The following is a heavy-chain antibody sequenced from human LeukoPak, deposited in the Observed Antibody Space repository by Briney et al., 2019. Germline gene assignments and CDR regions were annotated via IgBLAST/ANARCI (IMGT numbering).Heavy chain of an antibody. V-gene: IGHV1-69*13. CDR1: GGTFSSYA. D-gene: IGHD5-18*01. CDR3: ARESVDTAILDY. Sequence: SVKVSCKASGGTFSSYAISWVRQAPGQGLEWMGGIIPIFGTVNYAQKFQGRVTITADESTSTAYMELSSLRSEDTAVYYCARESVDTAILDYWGQGTLVTVSS. J-gene: IGHJ4*02. CDR2: IIPIFGTV.